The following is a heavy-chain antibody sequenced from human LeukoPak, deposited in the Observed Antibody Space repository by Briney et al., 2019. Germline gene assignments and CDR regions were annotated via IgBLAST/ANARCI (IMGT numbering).Heavy chain of an antibody. D-gene: IGHD3-10*01. CDR2: ISGYNGKT. CDR3: AREGGFASGSREFDY. J-gene: IGHJ4*02. Sequence: ASVNVSCKASGYTFTSYGVSWVRQAPGQGLEWMGWISGYNGKTNYAQKLQGRVTMTTDTSTSTAHMELRSLRSDDTAVYYCAREGGFASGSREFDYWGQGTLVTVSS. CDR1: GYTFTSYG. V-gene: IGHV1-18*01.